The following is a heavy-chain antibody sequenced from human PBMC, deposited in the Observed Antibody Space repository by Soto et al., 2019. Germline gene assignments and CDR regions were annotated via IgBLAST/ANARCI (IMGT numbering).Heavy chain of an antibody. V-gene: IGHV3-48*02. CDR2: ISTSSSNI. J-gene: IGHJ3*02. CDR1: GFTFSSYS. CDR3: ARDWYSTALAPDAFDI. D-gene: IGHD1-1*01. Sequence: EVQLVESGGGLVQPGESLRLSCAASGFTFSSYSLNWVRQAPGKGLEWVSYISTSSSNIYYADSVKGRFTISRDNANNSLYLQMNSLRDGDTAVYYCARDWYSTALAPDAFDIWGQGTMVIVSS.